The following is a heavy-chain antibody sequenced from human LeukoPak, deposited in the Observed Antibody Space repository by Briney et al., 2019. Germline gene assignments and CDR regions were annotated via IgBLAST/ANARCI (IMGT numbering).Heavy chain of an antibody. CDR2: MNLNSGHT. V-gene: IGHV1-8*01. CDR1: GYTFSSYD. Sequence: ASMKVSCKASGYTFSSYDIIWVRQASGQGLEWMGWMNLNSGHTGYAQKFQGRVTMTRSTSISTAYMELTSLTSEDSAVYYCARSIVGVRKRNDYWGQRTLVTVSS. D-gene: IGHD1-26*01. CDR3: ARSIVGVRKRNDY. J-gene: IGHJ4*02.